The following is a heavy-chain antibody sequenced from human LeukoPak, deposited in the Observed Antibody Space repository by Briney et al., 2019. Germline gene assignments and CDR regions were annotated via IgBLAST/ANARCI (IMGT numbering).Heavy chain of an antibody. J-gene: IGHJ5*02. CDR1: GGSISSGGYS. V-gene: IGHV4-30-2*01. CDR3: AREGQNRFDP. CDR2: IYHSGST. Sequence: SQTLSLTCAVSGGSISSGGYSWSWIRQPPGKGLEWIGYIYHSGSTYYNPSLKSRVTISVDRSKNQFSLKLSSVTAADTAVYYCAREGQNRFDPWGQGTLVTVSS.